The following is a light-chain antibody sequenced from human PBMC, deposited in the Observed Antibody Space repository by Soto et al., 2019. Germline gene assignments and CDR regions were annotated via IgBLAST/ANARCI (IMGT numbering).Light chain of an antibody. J-gene: IGLJ1*01. V-gene: IGLV2-14*01. Sequence: QSVLTQTASVSGSSAQTITISCTGTSCDIGRYNYVSWYQQYPGRAPRLMIYEVNNRPSGVSNRFSGSKSGNTASLTISGLRAEDEADYYCSSLRANRGVFGTGTKVTVL. CDR2: EVN. CDR1: SCDIGRYNY. CDR3: SSLRANRGV.